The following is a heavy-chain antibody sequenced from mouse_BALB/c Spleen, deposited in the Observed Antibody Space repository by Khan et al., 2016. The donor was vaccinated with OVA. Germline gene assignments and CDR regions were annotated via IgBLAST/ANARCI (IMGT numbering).Heavy chain of an antibody. CDR2: IFPGNDDT. CDR3: ATHVHYAMDY. V-gene: IGHV1-87*01. Sequence: QVQLQQSGAELARPGASVNLSCKASGYTFTNYWIHWVRQRPGQGLEWIGSIFPGNDDTNYTQKFKGKATLTADKSSSTACMQIRTLASEDSAVYYCATHVHYAMDYWGQGTSVTVPS. CDR1: GYTFTNYW. J-gene: IGHJ4*01.